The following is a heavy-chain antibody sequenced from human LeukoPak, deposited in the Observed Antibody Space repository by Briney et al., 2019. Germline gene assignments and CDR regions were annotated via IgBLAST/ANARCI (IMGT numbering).Heavy chain of an antibody. CDR3: ARLSRIAAHVFDY. CDR2: IYPGDSDT. Sequence: GESLKISCKGSGYSFTSYCIGWVRQMPGKGLEWMGIIYPGDSDTRYSSSFQGQVTISADKSISTAYLQWSSLKASDTAMYYCARLSRIAAHVFDYWGQGTLVTVSS. V-gene: IGHV5-51*01. CDR1: GYSFTSYC. J-gene: IGHJ4*02. D-gene: IGHD6-6*01.